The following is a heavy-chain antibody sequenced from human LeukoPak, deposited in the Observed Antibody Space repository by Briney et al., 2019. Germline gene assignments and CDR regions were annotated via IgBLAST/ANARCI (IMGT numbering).Heavy chain of an antibody. V-gene: IGHV3-74*01. CDR1: GFSFGSYW. J-gene: IGHJ3*02. D-gene: IGHD7-27*01. CDR2: ITSDGSTT. CDR3: ARVNWDYAFDI. Sequence: GGSLRLSCVGSGFSFGSYWMHWVRQAPGKGLVWVSRITSDGSTTSYADSVKGRFTISRDNSKNTLYLQMNSLRAEDTAVYYCARVNWDYAFDIWGQGTMVTVSS.